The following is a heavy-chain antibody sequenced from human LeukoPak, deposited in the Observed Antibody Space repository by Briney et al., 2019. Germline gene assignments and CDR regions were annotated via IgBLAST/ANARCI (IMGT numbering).Heavy chain of an antibody. CDR2: INHSGST. D-gene: IGHD3-10*01. Sequence: SETLSLTCAVYGGSFSGYYWSWIRQPPGKGLEWIGEINHSGSTNYNPSLKSRVTISVDTSKNQFSLKLSSVTAADTAVYYCARGRGLLWFGGNPSRYNWFDPWGQGTLVTVPS. CDR3: ARGRGLLWFGGNPSRYNWFDP. J-gene: IGHJ5*02. CDR1: GGSFSGYY. V-gene: IGHV4-34*01.